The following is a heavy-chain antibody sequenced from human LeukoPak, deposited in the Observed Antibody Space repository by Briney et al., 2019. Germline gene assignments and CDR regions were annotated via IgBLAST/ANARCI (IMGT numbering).Heavy chain of an antibody. CDR2: LRYDGSNK. CDR1: GFTISDYG. J-gene: IGHJ5*02. D-gene: IGHD3-3*01. Sequence: GGSLRLSCAASGFTISDYGMHWVCQAPGKGLEWVAVLRYDGSNKDYGDSVKGRFTISRDNSENTLNLQMNSLRAEDTAVYYCARGTYYDFGNWFDPWGQGTLVIVSS. CDR3: ARGTYYDFGNWFDP. V-gene: IGHV3-33*01.